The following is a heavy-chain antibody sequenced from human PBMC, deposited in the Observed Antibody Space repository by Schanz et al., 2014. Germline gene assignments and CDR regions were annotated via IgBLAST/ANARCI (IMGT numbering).Heavy chain of an antibody. Sequence: EVQLLESGGTVVQPGGSLRVSCSASGFTFSTYAMSWVRQAPGKGLEWVSSISSSGSSIYYADSVKGRFTISRDNANNSLFLRMNSLRAEDTAVYYCASDYNYFETEAPWGQGTLVTVSS. CDR1: GFTFSTYA. J-gene: IGHJ5*02. D-gene: IGHD3-16*01. CDR2: ISSSGSSI. CDR3: ASDYNYFETEAP. V-gene: IGHV3-21*06.